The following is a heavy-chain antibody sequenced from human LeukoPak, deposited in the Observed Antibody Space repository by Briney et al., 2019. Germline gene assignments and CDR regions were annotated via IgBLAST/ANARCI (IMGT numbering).Heavy chain of an antibody. CDR3: ARDGPYYYDSSGYYPLYY. Sequence: PSKTLSLTCTVSGGSISSGDYYWSWIRQPPGKGLEWIGYIYYSGSTYYNPSLKSRVTISVDTSKNQFSLKLSSVTAADTAVYYCARDGPYYYDSSGYYPLYYWGQGTLVTVSS. CDR1: GGSISSGDYY. J-gene: IGHJ4*02. V-gene: IGHV4-30-4*01. D-gene: IGHD3-22*01. CDR2: IYYSGST.